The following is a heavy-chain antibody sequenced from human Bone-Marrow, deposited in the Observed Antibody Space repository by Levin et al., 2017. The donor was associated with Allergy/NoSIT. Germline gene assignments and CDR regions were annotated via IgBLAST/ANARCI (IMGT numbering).Heavy chain of an antibody. V-gene: IGHV1-2*06. CDR2: INPNSGDT. CDR1: GYTFTAYY. CDR3: ATLGELQDLEEMPAANQHFYYHIDF. Sequence: GESLKISCKASGYTFTAYYMHWVRQAPGQGLEWMGRINPNSGDTDYAQKFQGRVTMTRDTSITTGYMELSRLSSDDTAMYYCATLGELQDLEEMPAANQHFYYHIDFWGKGTTVTVSS. D-gene: IGHD2-2*01. J-gene: IGHJ6*03.